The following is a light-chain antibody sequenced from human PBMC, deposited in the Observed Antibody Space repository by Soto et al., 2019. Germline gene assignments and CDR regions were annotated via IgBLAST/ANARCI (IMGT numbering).Light chain of an antibody. CDR3: GTWDSSLSVV. CDR1: SSNIGTNY. Sequence: QSVLTQPPSVSAAPGQKVTISCSGSSSNIGTNYVSWYQQLPGTAPKLLIYDNNKRPSGIPDRFSGSKSGTSATLGITGLQTGDEADYYCGTWDSSLSVVFGGGTKVTVL. CDR2: DNN. J-gene: IGLJ2*01. V-gene: IGLV1-51*01.